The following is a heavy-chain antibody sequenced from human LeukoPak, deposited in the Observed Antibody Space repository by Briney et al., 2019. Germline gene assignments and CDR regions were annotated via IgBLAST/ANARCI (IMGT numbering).Heavy chain of an antibody. CDR1: GGSFSGYY. D-gene: IGHD6-13*01. J-gene: IGHJ4*02. CDR2: INHSGST. CDR3: ARVSPATYSSSWYRGYYFDY. Sequence: SETLSLTCAVYGGSFSGYYWSWIRQPPGKGLEWIGEINHSGSTNYNPSLKSRVTTSVDTSKNQFSLKLSSVTAADTAVYYCARVSPATYSSSWYRGYYFDYWGQGTLVTVSS. V-gene: IGHV4-34*01.